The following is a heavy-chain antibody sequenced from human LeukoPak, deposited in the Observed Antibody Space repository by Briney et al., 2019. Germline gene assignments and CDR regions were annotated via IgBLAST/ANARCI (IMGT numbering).Heavy chain of an antibody. D-gene: IGHD4-23*01. V-gene: IGHV3-15*01. CDR1: EFSLINAW. J-gene: IGHJ4*02. Sequence: GGSLRLSCAASEFSLINAWMSWVRQAPGKGLEWVGRIRSEADGGTLDCAALVKGRFTISREASKNTLYLQMNSLKTEDTAVYYCTTVIMGTPKDDYWGQGTLVTVSS. CDR2: IRSEADGGTL. CDR3: TTVIMGTPKDDY.